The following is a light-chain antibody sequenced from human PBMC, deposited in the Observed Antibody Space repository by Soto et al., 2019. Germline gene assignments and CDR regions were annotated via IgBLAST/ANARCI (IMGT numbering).Light chain of an antibody. V-gene: IGKV3-20*01. J-gene: IGKJ4*01. CDR1: QSVRSSSY. Sequence: EMVLTQSPGTLYLSPGERATLSCRASQSVRSSSYLSWYQQKPGQAPRLLIYGAYIRATGIPDRFSGSGYGTDFTLTISRLEPEDFEAYYCQHYGSSLSFGGGTKVEIK. CDR3: QHYGSSLS. CDR2: GAY.